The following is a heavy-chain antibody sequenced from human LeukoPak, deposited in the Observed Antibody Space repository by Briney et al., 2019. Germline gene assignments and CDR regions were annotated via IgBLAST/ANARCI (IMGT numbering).Heavy chain of an antibody. D-gene: IGHD5-18*01. Sequence: SETLSLTCTVSVGSISSGGYYWSWIRQHPGKGLEWIGYIYYSGSTYYNPSLKSRVTISVDTSKNQFSLKLSSLTAADPALYYRAGDSTQSYGYDDAIVIWGQRTLVTVSS. CDR2: IYYSGST. V-gene: IGHV4-31*03. CDR3: AGDSTQSYGYDDAIVI. CDR1: VGSISSGGYY. J-gene: IGHJ3*02.